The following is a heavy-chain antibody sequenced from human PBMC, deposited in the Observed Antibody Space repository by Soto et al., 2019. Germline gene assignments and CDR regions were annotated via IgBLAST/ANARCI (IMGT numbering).Heavy chain of an antibody. CDR1: GYTFTSYG. D-gene: IGHD3-22*01. J-gene: IGHJ6*02. V-gene: IGHV1-18*01. CDR3: ARDSSGYYYSDYYYGMDV. Sequence: ASVKVSCKASGYTFTSYGISWVRQAPGQGLEGMGWISAYNGNTNYAQKPQGRVTMTTDTSTSTAYMELRSLRSDDTAVYYCARDSSGYYYSDYYYGMDVWGQGTTVTVSS. CDR2: ISAYNGNT.